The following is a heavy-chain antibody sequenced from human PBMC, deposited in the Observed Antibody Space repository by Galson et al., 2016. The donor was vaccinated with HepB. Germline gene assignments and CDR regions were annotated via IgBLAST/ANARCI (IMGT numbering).Heavy chain of an antibody. CDR2: ISDSGSRT. CDR3: ATCHFYWTGYAYRDGLDV. D-gene: IGHD3/OR15-3a*01. CDR1: GFSFSDSY. J-gene: IGHJ6*02. Sequence: SLRLSCAASGFSFSDSYISWIRRAPGKGLEWISYISDSGSRTYYADSVKGRSTMSRDNARKSAYLHLNSLRVEDTAVYYCATCHFYWTGYAYRDGLDVWGPGTTVTVSS. V-gene: IGHV3-11*01.